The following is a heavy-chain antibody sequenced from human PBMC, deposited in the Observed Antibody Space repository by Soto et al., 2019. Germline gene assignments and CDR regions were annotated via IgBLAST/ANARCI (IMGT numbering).Heavy chain of an antibody. CDR2: IYYSGST. CDR1: GGSISSGGYY. D-gene: IGHD3-16*02. CDR3: ARDRSDYVWGSYRYTRSFFDY. J-gene: IGHJ4*02. V-gene: IGHV4-31*03. Sequence: SETLSLTCTVSGGSISSGGYYWSWIRQHPGKGLEWIGYIYYSGSTYYNPSLKSRVTISVDTSKNQFSLKLSSVTAADTAVYYCARDRSDYVWGSYRYTRSFFDYWGQGTLVTVSS.